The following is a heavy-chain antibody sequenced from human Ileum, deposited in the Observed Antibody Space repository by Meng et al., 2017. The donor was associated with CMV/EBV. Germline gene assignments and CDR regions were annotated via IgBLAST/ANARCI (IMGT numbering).Heavy chain of an antibody. CDR1: GGSISYYY. J-gene: IGHJ4*02. V-gene: IGHV4-59*01. CDR3: ARVSTWYEGLFDY. Sequence: SETLSLTCTVSGGSISYYYWSWIRQPPGKGLEWIGYIYSSGSTKYNPSLKSRATISIDSSKSQFSLKLSSATVADSAVYYCARVSTWYEGLFDYWGQGVLVTGAS. CDR2: IYSSGST. D-gene: IGHD2-2*01.